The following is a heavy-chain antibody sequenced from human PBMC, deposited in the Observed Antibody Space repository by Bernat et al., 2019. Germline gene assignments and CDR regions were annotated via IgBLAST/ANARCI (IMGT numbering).Heavy chain of an antibody. Sequence: QVQLVESGGGVVQPGRSLRLSCAASGFTFSSYGMHWVRQAPGKGLEWVAVIWYDGSNKYYADSVKGRFTISRDNSKNTLYLQMNSLRAEDTAVYYCARGAYGGCVGWFDPWGQGTLVTVSS. CDR2: IWYDGSNK. D-gene: IGHD4-23*01. CDR3: ARGAYGGCVGWFDP. V-gene: IGHV3-33*01. CDR1: GFTFSSYG. J-gene: IGHJ5*02.